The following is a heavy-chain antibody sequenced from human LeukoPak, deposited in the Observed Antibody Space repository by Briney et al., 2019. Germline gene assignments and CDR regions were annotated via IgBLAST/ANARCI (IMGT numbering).Heavy chain of an antibody. CDR1: GFTFSSYA. CDR3: ASGGLLDY. Sequence: GGSLRLSCAASGFTFSSYAMHWVRQAPGKGLEWVAVISYDGSNKYYADSVKGRFTISRDNSKNTLYLQMSSLRAEDTAVYYCASGGLLDYWGQGTLVTVSS. V-gene: IGHV3-30*04. CDR2: ISYDGSNK. D-gene: IGHD3-16*01. J-gene: IGHJ4*02.